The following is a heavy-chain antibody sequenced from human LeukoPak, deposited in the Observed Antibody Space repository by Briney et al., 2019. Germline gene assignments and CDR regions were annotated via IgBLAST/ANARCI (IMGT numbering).Heavy chain of an antibody. Sequence: ETLSLTCAVYGGSFSGYYWNWVRQAPGKGLEWVSSITSSSRYTFYADSVKGRFTISRDNAKNSLYLQMNSLRAEDTAIYYCARDPYSGGYGDSYYYYMDVWGKGTTVTISS. V-gene: IGHV3-21*06. CDR3: ARDPYSGGYGDSYYYYMDV. CDR1: GGSFSGYY. CDR2: ITSSSRYT. D-gene: IGHD1-26*01. J-gene: IGHJ6*03.